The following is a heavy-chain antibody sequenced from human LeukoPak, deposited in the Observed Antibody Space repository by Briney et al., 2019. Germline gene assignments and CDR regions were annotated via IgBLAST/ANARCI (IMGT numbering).Heavy chain of an antibody. J-gene: IGHJ4*02. CDR2: IYTSGST. CDR3: ARSYDSSGYYYYFDY. Sequence: PSETLSLTCTVPGGSISSYYWSWIRQPAGKGLEWIGRIYTSGSTNYNPSLKSRVTMSVDTSKNQFSLKLSSVTAADTAVYYCARSYDSSGYYYYFDYWGQGTLVTVSS. V-gene: IGHV4-4*07. D-gene: IGHD3-22*01. CDR1: GGSISSYY.